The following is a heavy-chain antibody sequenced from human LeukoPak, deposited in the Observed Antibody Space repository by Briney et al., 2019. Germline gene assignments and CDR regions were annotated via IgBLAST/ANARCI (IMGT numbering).Heavy chain of an antibody. D-gene: IGHD3-16*01. J-gene: IGHJ4*02. CDR2: INQDGSEK. CDR1: GFTFSDYY. V-gene: IGHV3-7*01. CDR3: ASGDYMDY. Sequence: PGGSLRLSCAASGFTFSDYYMSWIRQAPGKGLEWVANINQDGSEKYYVDSVKGRFTISRDNAKNSLFLQMNSLRAEDTAVYYCASGDYMDYWGQGTLVTVSS.